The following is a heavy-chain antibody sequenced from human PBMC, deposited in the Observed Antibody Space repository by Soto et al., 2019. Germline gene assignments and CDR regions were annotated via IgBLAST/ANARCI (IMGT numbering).Heavy chain of an antibody. J-gene: IGHJ6*02. Sequence: PGGSLRLSCVASGFTFDTYGIHWVRQAPGKGLQWVALISYEGSNTYYADSVRGRCTISRDNSKNTLYLQMNTLRPEDTGLYYCARVTPGNNLYYFSGLDFWGQGTSVTVSS. D-gene: IGHD1-1*01. CDR2: ISYEGSNT. CDR1: GFTFDTYG. CDR3: ARVTPGNNLYYFSGLDF. V-gene: IGHV3-30-3*01.